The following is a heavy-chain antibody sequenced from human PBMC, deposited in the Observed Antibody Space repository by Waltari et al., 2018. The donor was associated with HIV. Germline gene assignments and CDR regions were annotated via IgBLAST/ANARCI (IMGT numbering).Heavy chain of an antibody. CDR3: ARVSSLTGYYKALDY. V-gene: IGHV4-4*02. Sequence: QVQLQDSGPGLVKPSGTLSLTCVVSGGSISSSNWWSWVRQPPGKGLEWIGEIYHSGGTNYNPSLKGRVTISVDKSKDKFTLKRRSVTAADTAVYFCARVSSLTGYYKALDYWGQGTLVTVSS. CDR1: GGSISSSNW. J-gene: IGHJ4*02. D-gene: IGHD3-9*01. CDR2: IYHSGGT.